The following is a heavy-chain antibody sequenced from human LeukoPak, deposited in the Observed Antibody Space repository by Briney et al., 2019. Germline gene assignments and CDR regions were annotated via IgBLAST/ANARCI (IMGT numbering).Heavy chain of an antibody. Sequence: GGSLRLSCAASGFTFSSFDMHWVRQPTGKGLQWVSAIGTAGDVYYSDSVKGRFTISRDNAKNTLYLQMNSLGVEDTALYYCARGIASSGSVAIDLWGQGTLVAVSS. CDR1: GFTFSSFD. D-gene: IGHD6-13*01. V-gene: IGHV3-13*04. CDR2: IGTAGDV. CDR3: ARGIASSGSVAIDL. J-gene: IGHJ5*02.